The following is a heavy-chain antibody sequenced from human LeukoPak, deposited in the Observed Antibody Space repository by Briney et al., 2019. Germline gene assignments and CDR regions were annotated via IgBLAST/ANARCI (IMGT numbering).Heavy chain of an antibody. CDR3: ARPGNYYDSSGYYSEYFQH. CDR1: GGSISSGDYY. J-gene: IGHJ1*01. CDR2: IFYSGST. V-gene: IGHV4-39*01. D-gene: IGHD3-22*01. Sequence: SQTLSLTCTVSGGSISSGDYYWGWIRQPPGKGLEWIGSIFYSGSTYYNPSLKSRVTISVDTSKNQFSLKLSSVTAADTAVYYCARPGNYYDSSGYYSEYFQHWGQGTLVTVSS.